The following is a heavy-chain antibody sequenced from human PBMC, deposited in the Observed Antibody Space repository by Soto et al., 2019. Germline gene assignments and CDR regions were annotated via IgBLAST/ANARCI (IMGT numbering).Heavy chain of an antibody. D-gene: IGHD6-13*01. Sequence: AASVKVSCKASGYTFINYYIHWVRQAPGQGLEWMAIINPMGGSTNYAQEFQGRVTLTSDTSTSTVYMELSSLRFEGTALFYCARDLAAGDLWGQGTLVTVSS. CDR2: INPMGGST. CDR3: ARDLAAGDL. J-gene: IGHJ5*02. V-gene: IGHV1-46*01. CDR1: GYTFINYY.